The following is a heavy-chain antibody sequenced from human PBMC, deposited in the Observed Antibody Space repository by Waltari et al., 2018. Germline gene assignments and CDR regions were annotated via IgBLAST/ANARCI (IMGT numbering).Heavy chain of an antibody. CDR3: ARGAVPGKGANWFDP. D-gene: IGHD2-2*01. CDR1: GYTFTSYD. J-gene: IGHJ5*02. V-gene: IGHV1-8*01. Sequence: QVRLVQSGAEVKKPGASVKVSCKASGYTFTSYDINWVRQATGQGLELVGWVNPNSGNKGYAQKCQDRVIMTSDTSMTTVYMELSSLTSDDTAVYYCARGAVPGKGANWFDPWGQGTLVIVSS. CDR2: VNPNSGNK.